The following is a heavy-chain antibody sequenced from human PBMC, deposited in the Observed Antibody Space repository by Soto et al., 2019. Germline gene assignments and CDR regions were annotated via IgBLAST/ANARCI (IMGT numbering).Heavy chain of an antibody. CDR1: GFTFRNYG. D-gene: IGHD1-26*01. Sequence: SLSLACVGFGFTFRNYGMHWVRQPPGKGLEWVALISDDGDKRYYADSVRGRLIISRDNSKDTLYLQMNSLGPDDTAVYFCAKARVRIVGANSFDYWGQGTPVTVSS. CDR3: AKARVRIVGANSFDY. V-gene: IGHV3-30*18. CDR2: ISDDGDKR. J-gene: IGHJ4*02.